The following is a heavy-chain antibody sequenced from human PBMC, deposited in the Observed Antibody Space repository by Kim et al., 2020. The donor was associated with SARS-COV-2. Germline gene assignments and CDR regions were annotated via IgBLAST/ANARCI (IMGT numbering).Heavy chain of an antibody. CDR2: IYYSGST. D-gene: IGHD1-26*01. CDR1: GGSISSSSYY. J-gene: IGHJ4*02. V-gene: IGHV4-39*01. CDR3: ASSRGSPIYYFDY. Sequence: SETLSLTCTVSGGSISSSSYYWGWIRQPPGKGLEWIGSIYYSGSTYYNPSLKSRVTISVDTSKNQFSLKLSSVTAADTAVYYCASSRGSPIYYFDYWGQGTLVTVSS.